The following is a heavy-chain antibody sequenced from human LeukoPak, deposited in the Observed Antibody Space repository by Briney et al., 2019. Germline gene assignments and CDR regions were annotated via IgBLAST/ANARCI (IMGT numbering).Heavy chain of an antibody. D-gene: IGHD5-24*01. V-gene: IGHV3-7*01. CDR2: IKQDATEI. Sequence: PGGSLRLSCAASGFTFSSYVMSWVRQAPGKGLEWVANIKQDATEIYYADSMKGRFTISRDNVRRILYLQMNNLRVGDTAIYYCATLNWDDGEVSGFDQWGQGILVTVSS. CDR3: ATLNWDDGEVSGFDQ. J-gene: IGHJ5*02. CDR1: GFTFSSYV.